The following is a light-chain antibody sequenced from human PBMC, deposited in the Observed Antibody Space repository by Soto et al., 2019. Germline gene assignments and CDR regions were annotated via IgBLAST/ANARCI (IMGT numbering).Light chain of an antibody. CDR1: QSISSY. CDR2: DAS. J-gene: IGKJ3*01. Sequence: EIVLTQSPATLSLSPGERATLSCRASQSISSYLAWYQQKPDQAPRLLIYDASNRATGIPARFSGSGSGTDFTLIISSLEPEDFAVYYCQQRSTWSFTFGPGTKVDIK. CDR3: QQRSTWSFT. V-gene: IGKV3-11*01.